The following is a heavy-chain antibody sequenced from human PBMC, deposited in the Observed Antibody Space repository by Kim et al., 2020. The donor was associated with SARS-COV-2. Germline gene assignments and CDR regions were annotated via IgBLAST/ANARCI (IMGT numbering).Heavy chain of an antibody. D-gene: IGHD3-10*01. CDR1: GFTFSTYG. CDR2: ISYDGSSK. CDR3: AKAVVRGVNYYYYGMDV. V-gene: IGHV3-30*18. J-gene: IGHJ6*01. Sequence: LSLTCAASGFTFSTYGMHWVRQAPGKGLEWEAVISYDGSSKYYGESVKGRFTISRDNPENTLYLQMNSLRPEDTAVYYCAKAVVRGVNYYYYGMDVWGQGTTVAV.